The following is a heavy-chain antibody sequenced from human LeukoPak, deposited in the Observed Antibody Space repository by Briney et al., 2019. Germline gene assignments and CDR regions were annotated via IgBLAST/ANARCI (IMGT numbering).Heavy chain of an antibody. J-gene: IGHJ5*02. CDR3: ARDRCSGGSCYWFDP. CDR1: GYTFTGYY. D-gene: IGHD2-15*01. CDR2: INPNSGGT. Sequence: ASVKVSCKASGYTFTGYYMHWVRQAPGQGLEWMGWINPNSGGTNYAQKFQGWVTMTRDTSISTAYMELRRLRSDDTAVYYCARDRCSGGSCYWFDPWGQGTLVTVSS. V-gene: IGHV1-2*04.